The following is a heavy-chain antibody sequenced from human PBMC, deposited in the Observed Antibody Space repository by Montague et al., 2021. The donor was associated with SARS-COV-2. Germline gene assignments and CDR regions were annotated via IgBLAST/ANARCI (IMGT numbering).Heavy chain of an antibody. CDR3: ARSRGNLQWPFYYYYGMDV. J-gene: IGHJ6*02. V-gene: IGHV4-4*02. Sequence: SETLSLTCAASGGSISSSNWWSWVRQPPGKGLEWIGEIYHSGSTNYNPSLKSRVTISVDKSKNQFSLKLSAVTAADTAVYYCARSRGNLQWPFYYYYGMDVWGQGTTVTVSS. D-gene: IGHD6-19*01. CDR1: GGSISSSNW. CDR2: IYHSGST.